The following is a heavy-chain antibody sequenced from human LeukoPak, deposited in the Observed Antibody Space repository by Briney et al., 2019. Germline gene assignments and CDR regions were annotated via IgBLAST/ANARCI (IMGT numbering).Heavy chain of an antibody. CDR1: GGTFSSYA. J-gene: IGHJ6*03. D-gene: IGHD3-10*01. V-gene: IGHV1-69*13. CDR3: ARDSPYGSGSYHYYYYYMDV. CDR2: IIPIFGTA. Sequence: SVKVSCKASGGTFSSYAISWVRQAPGQGLEWMGGIIPIFGTANYAQKFQGRVTITADESTSTAYMELSSLRSEDTAVYYCARDSPYGSGSYHYYYYYMDVWGKGTTVTISS.